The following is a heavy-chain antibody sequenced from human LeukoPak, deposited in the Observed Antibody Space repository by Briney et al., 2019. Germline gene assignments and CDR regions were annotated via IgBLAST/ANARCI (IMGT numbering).Heavy chain of an antibody. D-gene: IGHD5-18*01. Sequence: PSETLSLTCTVSGGSISSYYWSWIRQPPGQGLEWIGYIYYSGSTNYNPSLKSRVTISVDTSKNQFSLKLSSVTAADTAVYYCARAYVDTAMVTFGMDVWGQGTTVTVSS. V-gene: IGHV4-59*01. CDR3: ARAYVDTAMVTFGMDV. CDR2: IYYSGST. J-gene: IGHJ6*02. CDR1: GGSISSYY.